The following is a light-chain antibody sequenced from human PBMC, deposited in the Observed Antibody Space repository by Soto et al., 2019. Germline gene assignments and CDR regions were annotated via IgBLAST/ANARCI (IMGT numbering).Light chain of an antibody. Sequence: EIVLTQSPGTLSLSPGERATLSCRASQSVSSSYLAWYQQKPGQAPRLLIYGASSRATGIPDRFSASGSGTDFTLTISTLEPEDFAVYYCQPYGSSPRTFGPGTKVDI. CDR3: QPYGSSPRT. CDR1: QSVSSSY. CDR2: GAS. J-gene: IGKJ3*01. V-gene: IGKV3-20*01.